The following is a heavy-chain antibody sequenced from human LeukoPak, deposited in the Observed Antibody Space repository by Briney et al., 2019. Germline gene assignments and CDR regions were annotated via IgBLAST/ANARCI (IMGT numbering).Heavy chain of an antibody. Sequence: GGSLRLSCVASGFPFSSYWMTWVRQAPGKGLEWVSVIYSGGSTYYADSVKGRFTISRDNSKNTLYLQMNSLRAEDTAVYYCARGTRSSGYFDYWGQGTLVTVSS. CDR1: GFPFSSYW. V-gene: IGHV3-53*01. CDR3: ARGTRSSGYFDY. J-gene: IGHJ4*02. CDR2: IYSGGST. D-gene: IGHD6-19*01.